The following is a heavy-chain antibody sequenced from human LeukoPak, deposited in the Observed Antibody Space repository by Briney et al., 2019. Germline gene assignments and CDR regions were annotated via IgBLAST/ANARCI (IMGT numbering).Heavy chain of an antibody. CDR1: GGSFSGYY. Sequence: PSETLSLTCAVYGGSFSGYYWSWIRQPPGKGLEWIGEINHSGSTNYNPSLKSRVAISVDTSKNQFSLKLSSVTAADTAVYYCARDPGWGYAYWGQGTLVTVSS. D-gene: IGHD5-18*01. CDR3: ARDPGWGYAY. V-gene: IGHV4-34*01. J-gene: IGHJ4*02. CDR2: INHSGST.